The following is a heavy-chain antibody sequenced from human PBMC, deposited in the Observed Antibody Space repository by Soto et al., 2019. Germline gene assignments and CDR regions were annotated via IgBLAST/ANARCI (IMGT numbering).Heavy chain of an antibody. CDR1: GFSLSTSGVA. V-gene: IGHV2-5*02. CDR2: IYWDDDK. Sequence: QITLKESGPTLVKPTQTLTLTCSFSGFSLSTSGVAAGWIRQPPGKALEWLALIYWDDDKRYSPSLKSRLTITKDTSKNQVVLTMTNMDPVDTATYYCVHRSSRYFQNWGQGTLVIVSS. J-gene: IGHJ1*01. CDR3: VHRSSRYFQN.